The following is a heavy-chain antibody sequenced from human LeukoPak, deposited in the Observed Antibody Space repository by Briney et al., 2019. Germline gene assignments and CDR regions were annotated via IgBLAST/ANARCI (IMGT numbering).Heavy chain of an antibody. D-gene: IGHD2-15*01. CDR3: ARDLHCSGGSCYSGLHY. V-gene: IGHV3-30*02. Sequence: PGGSLRLSCVASGFTFRLFGMHWVRQAPGKGLEWLSFIRFDGSHTYHADSVKGRFTISRDNSKNTLYLQMNSLRPEDTAVYYCARDLHCSGGSCYSGLHYWGQGTLVTVSS. J-gene: IGHJ4*02. CDR2: IRFDGSHT. CDR1: GFTFRLFG.